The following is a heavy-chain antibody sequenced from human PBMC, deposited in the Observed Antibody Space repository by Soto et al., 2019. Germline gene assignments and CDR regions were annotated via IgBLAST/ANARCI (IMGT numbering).Heavy chain of an antibody. J-gene: IGHJ4*02. D-gene: IGHD3-3*01. CDR1: GFSLANYP. V-gene: IGHV3-48*02. Sequence: PGGCLRLSCVASGFSLANYPMNWVRKTPGQGLEWISYSSARGDTIYYAESLGGLFSISRVNARNSLPLHMSSLRDEDPALYYCAKGPHTNVSWPYDFESWGQGVPGAVSS. CDR3: AKGPHTNVSWPYDFES. CDR2: SSARGDTI.